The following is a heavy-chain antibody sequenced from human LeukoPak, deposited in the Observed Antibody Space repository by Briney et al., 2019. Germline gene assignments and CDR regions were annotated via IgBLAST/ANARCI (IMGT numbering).Heavy chain of an antibody. CDR2: ISGSGGST. D-gene: IGHD2-15*01. V-gene: IGHV3-23*01. CDR3: AKDALDIVVVVAATPGDSFDY. Sequence: GWSLRLSCLASGFTFSSYAMSWVRQAPGKGLEWVAAISGSGGSTYYADSVKGRFTISRDNSKNTLYLQMNSLRAEDTAVYYCAKDALDIVVVVAATPGDSFDYWGQGTLVTVSS. J-gene: IGHJ4*02. CDR1: GFTFSSYA.